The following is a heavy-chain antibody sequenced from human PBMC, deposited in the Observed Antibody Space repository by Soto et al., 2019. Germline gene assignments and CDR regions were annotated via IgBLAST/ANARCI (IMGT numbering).Heavy chain of an antibody. Sequence: QVQLVESGGRVVQPGRSLRLSCAASGFDFSNYVLHWVRQAPGKGLEWVAVMSFDGSDIYYADSVKGRFTISRDNSKNTLYLQMNNLRPEDTAVYYCAKVRDDIVLLVALDYWGQGTLVTVSS. CDR3: AKVRDDIVLLVALDY. V-gene: IGHV3-30*18. J-gene: IGHJ4*02. CDR2: MSFDGSDI. CDR1: GFDFSNYV. D-gene: IGHD2-8*01.